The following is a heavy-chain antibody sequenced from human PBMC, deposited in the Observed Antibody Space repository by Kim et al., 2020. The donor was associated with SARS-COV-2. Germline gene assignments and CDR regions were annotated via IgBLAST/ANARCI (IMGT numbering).Heavy chain of an antibody. CDR1: GGSISSSSYY. J-gene: IGHJ1*01. Sequence: SETLSLTCTVSGGSISSSSYYWGWIRQPPGKGLEWIGSIYYSGSTYYNPSLKSRVTISVDTSKNQFSLKLSSVTAADTAVYYCARHGGGYDSSGYGAEYFQHWGQGTLVTVSS. D-gene: IGHD3-22*01. V-gene: IGHV4-39*01. CDR3: ARHGGGYDSSGYGAEYFQH. CDR2: IYYSGST.